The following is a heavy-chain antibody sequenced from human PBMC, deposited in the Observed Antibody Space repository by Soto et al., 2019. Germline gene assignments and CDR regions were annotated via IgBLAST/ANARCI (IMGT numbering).Heavy chain of an antibody. J-gene: IGHJ4*02. D-gene: IGHD1-26*01. CDR1: GGSISSYY. CDR2: VYYSGNT. V-gene: IGHV4-59*01. CDR3: ARVEPTHTIDY. Sequence: ASETLSLTCTVSGGSISSYYWSWIRQPPGKGLEWIGYVYYSGNTNYNPSLKSRVTISIDTSKGQFSLKLSSVTAADTAVYYCARVEPTHTIDYWGQGTLVTVSS.